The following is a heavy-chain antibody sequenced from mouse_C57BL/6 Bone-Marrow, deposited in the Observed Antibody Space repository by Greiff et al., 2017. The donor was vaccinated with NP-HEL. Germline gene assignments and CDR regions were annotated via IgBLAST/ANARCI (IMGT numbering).Heavy chain of an antibody. Sequence: EVKVVESGGGLVQSGRSLRLSCATSGFTFSDFYMEWVRQAPGKGLEWIAASRNKANDYTTEYSASVKGRFIVSRDTSQSILYLQMNALRAEDTAIYYCARDGLGADWYFDVWGTGTTVTVSS. V-gene: IGHV7-1*01. CDR1: GFTFSDFY. J-gene: IGHJ1*03. CDR3: ARDGLGADWYFDV. CDR2: SRNKANDYTT.